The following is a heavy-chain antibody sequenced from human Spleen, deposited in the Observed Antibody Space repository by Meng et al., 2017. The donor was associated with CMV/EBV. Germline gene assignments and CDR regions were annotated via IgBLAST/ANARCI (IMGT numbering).Heavy chain of an antibody. CDR1: GLSFNGYT. CDR2: IGYERSDK. V-gene: IGHV3-30*04. CDR3: ARAYGYSFGYDYYFDH. J-gene: IGHJ4*02. Sequence: GESLKISCAASGLSFNGYTMHWVRQAPGKGLDWVATIGYERSDKYYADSVRGRFTISRDNARSSLYLQMNSLRAEDTAVYYCARAYGYSFGYDYYFDHWGQGTLVTVSS. D-gene: IGHD5-18*01.